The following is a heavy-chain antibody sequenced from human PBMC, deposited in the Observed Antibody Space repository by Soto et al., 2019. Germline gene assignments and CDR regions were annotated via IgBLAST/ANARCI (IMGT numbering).Heavy chain of an antibody. CDR3: AREGCYSYYYYGKDV. CDR2: ISSSGSTI. J-gene: IGHJ6*02. V-gene: IGHV3-48*03. CDR1: GFTFNNYE. Sequence: LRLSCAASGFTFNNYEMNWVRQAPGKGLEWVSYISSSGSTIYYADSVKGRFTISRDNAKSSLFLQMNSLRAEDTAVYYCAREGCYSYYYYGKDVWGQGTTVTVS. D-gene: IGHD2-15*01.